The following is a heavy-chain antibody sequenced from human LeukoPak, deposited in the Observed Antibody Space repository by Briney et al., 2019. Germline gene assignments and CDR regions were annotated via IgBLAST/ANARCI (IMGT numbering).Heavy chain of an antibody. Sequence: GGSLRLSCAASGFPFSYYYMSWIRQAPGKGLEWVASIKHDGSEKYYVDSVKGRFTISRDDAKNSVYLQMNSLRVEDTAVYYCSRDRDSSGSWEINFDYWGQGTLVTVSS. CDR3: SRDRDSSGSWEINFDY. J-gene: IGHJ4*02. CDR1: GFPFSYYY. V-gene: IGHV3-7*01. D-gene: IGHD1-26*01. CDR2: IKHDGSEK.